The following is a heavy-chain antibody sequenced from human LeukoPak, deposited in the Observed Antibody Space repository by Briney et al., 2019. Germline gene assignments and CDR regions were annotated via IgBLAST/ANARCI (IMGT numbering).Heavy chain of an antibody. CDR2: VSDGGRT. V-gene: IGHV4-59*01. CDR3: ARASTTFDD. Sequence: SETLSLTCSVSGGSITSYYWSWIRQPPGKGLEWIGHVSDGGRTNYSPSLRSRVSISVDTSKNQFSLKLNSVTAADTAVYFCARASTTFDDWGQGTLVTVSS. D-gene: IGHD1-14*01. J-gene: IGHJ4*02. CDR1: GGSITSYY.